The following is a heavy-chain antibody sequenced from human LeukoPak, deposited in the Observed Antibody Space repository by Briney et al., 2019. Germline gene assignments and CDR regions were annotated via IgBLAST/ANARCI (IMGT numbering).Heavy chain of an antibody. D-gene: IGHD3-3*01. CDR3: AREAVYYDFWSGYYTYGNFDY. CDR1: GGSISSYY. V-gene: IGHV4-59*01. CDR2: IYYSGST. Sequence: SETLSLTCTVSGGSISSYYWSWIRQPPGKGLEWSGYIYYSGSTNHNPSLKSLVTISVDTSKNQFSLKLSSVTAADTAVYYCAREAVYYDFWSGYYTYGNFDYWGQGTLVTVSS. J-gene: IGHJ4*02.